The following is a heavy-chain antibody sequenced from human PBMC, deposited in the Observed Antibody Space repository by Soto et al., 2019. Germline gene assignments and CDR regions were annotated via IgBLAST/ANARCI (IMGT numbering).Heavy chain of an antibody. CDR2: IYYSGST. D-gene: IGHD6-19*01. CDR3: ARKGSGWFRLFDY. J-gene: IGHJ4*02. Sequence: SETLSLTCTVSGGSISSSSYYWGWIRQPPGKGLEWIGSIYYSGSTYYNPSLKSRVTISVDTSKNQFSLKLSSVTATDTAVYYCARKGSGWFRLFDYWGQGTLVTVS. CDR1: GGSISSSSYY. V-gene: IGHV4-39*01.